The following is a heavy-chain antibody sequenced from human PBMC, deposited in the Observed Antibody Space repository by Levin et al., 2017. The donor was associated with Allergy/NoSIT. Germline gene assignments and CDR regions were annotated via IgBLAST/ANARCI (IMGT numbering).Heavy chain of an antibody. Sequence: SCAASGFTFSSYGMHWVRQAPGKGLEWVAVIWYDGSNKYYTDSVKGRFTISRDNSKNTLYLQMNSLRAEDTALYYCARGAVGTYYSDTSGYFLDDWGQGTLVTVSS. CDR1: GFTFSSYG. CDR3: ARGAVGTYYSDTSGYFLDD. D-gene: IGHD3-22*01. J-gene: IGHJ4*02. V-gene: IGHV3-33*01. CDR2: IWYDGSNK.